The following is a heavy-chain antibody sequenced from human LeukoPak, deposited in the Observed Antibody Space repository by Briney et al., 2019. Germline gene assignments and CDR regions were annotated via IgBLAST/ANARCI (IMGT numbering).Heavy chain of an antibody. J-gene: IGHJ4*02. Sequence: PGGSLRLSCAASGFTFRSYGMHWVRQAPGKGLEWVSSISGSSSDIYYADSVKGRFTISRDNSKNSLYLQMKSLRAEDTALYYCARRGYHDYSGFDYWGQGTLVTVSS. V-gene: IGHV3-21*01. CDR3: ARRGYHDYSGFDY. D-gene: IGHD1-26*01. CDR1: GFTFRSYG. CDR2: ISGSSSDI.